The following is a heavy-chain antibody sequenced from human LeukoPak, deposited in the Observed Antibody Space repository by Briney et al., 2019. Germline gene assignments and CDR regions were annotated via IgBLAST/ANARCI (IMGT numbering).Heavy chain of an antibody. J-gene: IGHJ3*02. V-gene: IGHV3-21*01. Sequence: GGSLRLSCAASGFTFSSYSMNWVRQARGKALECVSSISSSSSYIYYADSVKGRFTISRDNAKNSLYLQMNSLRAEDTAVYYCARGPRGYSGYDPLSGAFDIWGQGTMVTVSS. CDR2: ISSSSSYI. CDR1: GFTFSSYS. CDR3: ARGPRGYSGYDPLSGAFDI. D-gene: IGHD5-12*01.